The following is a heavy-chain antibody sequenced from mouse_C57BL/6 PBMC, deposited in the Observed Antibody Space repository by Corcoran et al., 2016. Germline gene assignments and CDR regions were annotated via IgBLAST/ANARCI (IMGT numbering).Heavy chain of an antibody. J-gene: IGHJ4*01. D-gene: IGHD2-1*01. CDR1: GYTFTDYY. V-gene: IGHV1-26*01. Sequence: EVQLQQSGPELVKPGASVKISCKASGYTFTDYYMNWVKQSHGKSLEWIGDINPNNGGTSYNQKFKGKATLTVDKSSSTAYRELRSLTSEDSAVYYCARFYGNYLYAMDYWGQGTSVTVSS. CDR3: ARFYGNYLYAMDY. CDR2: INPNNGGT.